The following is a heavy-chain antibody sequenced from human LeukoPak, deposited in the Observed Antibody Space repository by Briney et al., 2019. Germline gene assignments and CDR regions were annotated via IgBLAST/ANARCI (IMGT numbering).Heavy chain of an antibody. J-gene: IGHJ4*02. Sequence: GGSLRLSCAASGFTFSNYSMNWVRQAPGKGLEWVSSISSSSSYIYYADSVKGRFTISRDNAKNSLYLQMDSLRAEDTAVYYCASSAFRTVTTILGWGQGTLVTVSS. V-gene: IGHV3-21*01. CDR3: ASSAFRTVTTILG. D-gene: IGHD4-17*01. CDR1: GFTFSNYS. CDR2: ISSSSSYI.